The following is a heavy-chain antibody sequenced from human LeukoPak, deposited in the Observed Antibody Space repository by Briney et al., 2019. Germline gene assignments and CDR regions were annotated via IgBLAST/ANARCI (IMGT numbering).Heavy chain of an antibody. D-gene: IGHD3-16*01. CDR3: ARHGGYDFDS. CDR2: ISPAAGT. CDR1: GGSFSGHY. J-gene: IGHJ4*01. V-gene: IGHV4-34*01. Sequence: SETLSLTCIVYGGSFSGHYWSWIRQPPGKGLEWIGQISPAAGTIYNPSLDSRVTISLDTSKSQFSLKVNSVTAADTAVYYCARHGGYDFDSWGHGTLVAVSS.